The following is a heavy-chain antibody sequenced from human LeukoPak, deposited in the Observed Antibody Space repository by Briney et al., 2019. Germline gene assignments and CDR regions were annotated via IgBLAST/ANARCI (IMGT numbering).Heavy chain of an antibody. CDR3: ARGDVDTAMDDY. D-gene: IGHD5-18*01. V-gene: IGHV4-39*07. J-gene: IGHJ4*02. CDR2: INYSGST. CDR1: GGSISSSSYY. Sequence: SETLSLTCTVSGGSISSSSYYWGWIRQPPGKGLEWIGSINYSGSTYYNPSLKSRVTISVDTSKNQFSLKLSSVTAADTAVYYCARGDVDTAMDDYWGQGTLVTVSS.